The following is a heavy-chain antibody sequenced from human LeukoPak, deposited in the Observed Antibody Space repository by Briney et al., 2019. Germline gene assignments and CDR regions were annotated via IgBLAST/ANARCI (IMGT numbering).Heavy chain of an antibody. CDR3: ARQITMIVPVNL. J-gene: IGHJ4*02. V-gene: IGHV1-69*06. Sequence: SVKVSCKASGGTFSSYAISWVRQAPGQGVEWMGGIIPIFGTANYAQKFQGRVTITADKSTSTAYMELSSLRSEDTAVYYCARQITMIVPVNLWGQGTLVTVSS. CDR1: GGTFSSYA. CDR2: IIPIFGTA. D-gene: IGHD3-22*01.